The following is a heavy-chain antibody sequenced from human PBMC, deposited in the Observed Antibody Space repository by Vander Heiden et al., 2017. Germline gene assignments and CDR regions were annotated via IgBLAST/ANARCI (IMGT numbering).Heavy chain of an antibody. Sequence: QITLKESGPTLVKPTQTLTLTCTFSGFSLSTSGVGVGWIRQPPGKALEWLARIYWNDDKRYSPSLKSRLTITKDTSKDQVVLTMTNMDPVDTATYYCAHNADSGSYLINYYYGMDVWGQGTTVTVSS. CDR3: AHNADSGSYLINYYYGMDV. D-gene: IGHD1-26*01. J-gene: IGHJ6*02. CDR2: IYWNDDK. CDR1: GFSLSTSGVG. V-gene: IGHV2-5*01.